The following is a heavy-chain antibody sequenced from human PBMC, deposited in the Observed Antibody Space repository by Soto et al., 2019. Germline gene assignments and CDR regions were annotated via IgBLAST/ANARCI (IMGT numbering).Heavy chain of an antibody. D-gene: IGHD2-8*01. Sequence: PSETLSLTCAVYGGSFSGYYWSWIRQPPGKGLEWIGEINHSGSTNDNPSLKSRVTISVDTSKNQFSLKLSSVTAADTAVYYGARGTLGYCTNGVCYFYYYYGMDVWGQGTTVTVSS. J-gene: IGHJ6*02. CDR2: INHSGST. CDR3: ARGTLGYCTNGVCYFYYYYGMDV. CDR1: GGSFSGYY. V-gene: IGHV4-34*01.